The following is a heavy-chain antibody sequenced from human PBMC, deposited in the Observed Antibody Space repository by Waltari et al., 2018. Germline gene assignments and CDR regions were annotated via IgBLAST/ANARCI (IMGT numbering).Heavy chain of an antibody. Sequence: EVQLVESGGGLVQPGGSLRLSCAASGFTFRSYSMNWVRQAPGKGLEWVSYISSSSSTIYYADSVKGRFTISRDNAKNSLYLQMNSLRAEDTAVYYCARDLWQQLVHFDYWGQGTLVTVSS. CDR3: ARDLWQQLVHFDY. CDR1: GFTFRSYS. V-gene: IGHV3-48*04. CDR2: ISSSSSTI. D-gene: IGHD6-13*01. J-gene: IGHJ4*02.